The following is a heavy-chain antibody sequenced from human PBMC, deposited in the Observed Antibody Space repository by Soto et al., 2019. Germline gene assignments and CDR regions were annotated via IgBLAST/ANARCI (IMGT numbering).Heavy chain of an antibody. D-gene: IGHD2-15*01. Sequence: QVQLVQSGAEVKKPGSSVKVSCKASGGAFSDYAFSWVRQAPGQGLEWLGGIMPIFRAPDYAQKFQGTVTITSDKFTRTAYMEMNSLRSEDTAVYYCASWLKGPDIGNYYYGMDVWGQGTTVTVS. CDR1: GGAFSDYA. J-gene: IGHJ6*02. CDR2: IMPIFRAP. V-gene: IGHV1-69*14. CDR3: ASWLKGPDIGNYYYGMDV.